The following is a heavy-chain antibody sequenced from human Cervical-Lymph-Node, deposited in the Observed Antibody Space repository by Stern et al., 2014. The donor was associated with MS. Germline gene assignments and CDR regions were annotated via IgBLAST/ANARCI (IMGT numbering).Heavy chain of an antibody. V-gene: IGHV1-2*02. D-gene: IGHD2-21*01. CDR2: IDCNTGAP. Sequence: QVQLVQSGAEVQQPGTSVKVSCTASTYTFIAYHLHWVRQAPGQGLEWMGWIDCNTGAPTYAQKFQGRVTMTRDTSISTAYMELTRLTSDDTAVYYCARDAPGPVDQTACYDYWGQGTLVTVSS. CDR1: TYTFIAYH. J-gene: IGHJ4*02. CDR3: ARDAPGPVDQTACYDY.